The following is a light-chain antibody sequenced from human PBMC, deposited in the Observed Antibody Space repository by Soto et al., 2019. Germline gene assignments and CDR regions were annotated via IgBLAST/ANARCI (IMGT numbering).Light chain of an antibody. CDR3: GTCDSSLSAWV. Sequence: QSVLTQPPSVSAAPGQKVTISGSGSSSNIGNNYVSWYQQLPGTAPKLLIYDNNKRPSGIPDRFSGSKSGTSATLGITGLQTGDEAEYYCGTCDSSLSAWVFGGGTKVTVL. J-gene: IGLJ3*02. CDR2: DNN. CDR1: SSNIGNNY. V-gene: IGLV1-51*01.